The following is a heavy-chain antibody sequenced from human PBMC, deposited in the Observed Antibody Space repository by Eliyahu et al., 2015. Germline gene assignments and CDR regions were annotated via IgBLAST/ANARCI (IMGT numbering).Heavy chain of an antibody. V-gene: IGHV4-38-2*01. J-gene: IGHJ2*01. Sequence: QVQLQESGPGLVKPSETLSLTXAVSGYSXSSGYYWGWIRQPPGRGLEWIGSXYHSGSTYYNPSLKSRVTISVDTSKNQFSLKLSSVTAADTAVYYCATLTLVGGPGGNWYFDLWGRGTLVTVSS. CDR3: ATLTLVGGPGGNWYFDL. CDR1: GYSXSSGYY. D-gene: IGHD1-26*01. CDR2: XYHSGST.